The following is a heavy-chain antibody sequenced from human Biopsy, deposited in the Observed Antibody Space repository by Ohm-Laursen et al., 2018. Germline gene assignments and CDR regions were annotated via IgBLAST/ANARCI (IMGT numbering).Heavy chain of an antibody. CDR3: AKDSGQWLGGAFDI. D-gene: IGHD6-19*01. V-gene: IGHV3-30*18. Sequence: SLRLSCAASGFGMYDMHWVRQPPGKGLEWLVVLAVDGSNKYYAESVKGRFTISRDRARDTLHLQMNSLRYEDTALYYCAKDSGQWLGGAFDIWGHGTMVSVSS. CDR2: LAVDGSNK. CDR1: GFGMYD. J-gene: IGHJ3*02.